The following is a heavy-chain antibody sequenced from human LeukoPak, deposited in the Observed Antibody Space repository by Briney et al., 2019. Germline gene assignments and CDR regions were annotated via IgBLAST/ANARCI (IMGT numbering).Heavy chain of an antibody. Sequence: GGSLRLSCAASGFTFSSHALSRVRQAPGKGLEWVSGISFSGGSTYYADSVKGRFTISRDNSQNTLYLQMNSLRAEDTAEYYCAKVTMAAYWYIDLWGRGTLVTVSS. J-gene: IGHJ2*01. CDR1: GFTFSSHA. CDR3: AKVTMAAYWYIDL. CDR2: ISFSGGST. V-gene: IGHV3-23*01. D-gene: IGHD2-8*01.